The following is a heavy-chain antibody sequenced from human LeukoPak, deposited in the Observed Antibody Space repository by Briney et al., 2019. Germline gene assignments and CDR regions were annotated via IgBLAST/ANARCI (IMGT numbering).Heavy chain of an antibody. CDR1: GGSISSYK. V-gene: IGHV4-59*08. J-gene: IGHJ6*02. D-gene: IGHD1-26*01. Sequence: SETLSLTCTVSGGSISSYKWNWIRQPPGKGLEWIGYIYYSGSTNYNPSLKSRVTISVDTSKNQFSLKLSSVTAADTAVYYCARYTRGRNGMDVWGQGTTVTVSS. CDR3: ARYTRGRNGMDV. CDR2: IYYSGST.